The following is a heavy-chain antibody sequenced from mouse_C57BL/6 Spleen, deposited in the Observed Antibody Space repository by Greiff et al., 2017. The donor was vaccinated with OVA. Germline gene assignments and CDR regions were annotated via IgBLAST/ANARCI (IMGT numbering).Heavy chain of an antibody. Sequence: EVKLVESGGGLVQPGGSLSLSCAASGFTFTDYYMSWVRQPPGKALEWLGFIRNKANGYTTEYSASVKGRFTISRDNSQSILYLQMNALRAEDSATYYCARSYGYPPFAYWGQGTLVTVSA. D-gene: IGHD2-2*01. CDR1: GFTFTDYY. V-gene: IGHV7-3*01. J-gene: IGHJ3*01. CDR3: ARSYGYPPFAY. CDR2: IRNKANGYTT.